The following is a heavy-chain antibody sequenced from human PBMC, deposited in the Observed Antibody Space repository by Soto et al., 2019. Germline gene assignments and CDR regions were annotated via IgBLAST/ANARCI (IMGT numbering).Heavy chain of an antibody. J-gene: IGHJ4*02. CDR2: IYYSGST. CDR3: ARAVEQTFDY. Sequence: SETLSLTCTVSGGSISSSRCHWGWIRQPPGKGLEWIGYIYYSGSTNYNPSLKSRVTISVDTSKNQFSLKLSSVTAADTAVYYCARAVEQTFDYWGQGTLVTVSS. CDR1: GGSISSSRCH. D-gene: IGHD6-13*01. V-gene: IGHV4-61*05.